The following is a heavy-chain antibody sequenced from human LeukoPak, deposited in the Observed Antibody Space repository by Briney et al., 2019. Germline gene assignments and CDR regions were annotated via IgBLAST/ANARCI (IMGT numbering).Heavy chain of an antibody. CDR3: ARVELIVPAPVFFDY. CDR2: IYTSGST. D-gene: IGHD2-2*01. CDR1: GGSISSYY. Sequence: SETLSLNCTVSGGSISSYYWSWIGQPPGKGLEWIGYIYTSGSTKYNPSLKSRVTISVDTSKNQFSLKLSSVTAADTAVYYCARVELIVPAPVFFDYRGPGNLVTASS. V-gene: IGHV4-4*09. J-gene: IGHJ4*02.